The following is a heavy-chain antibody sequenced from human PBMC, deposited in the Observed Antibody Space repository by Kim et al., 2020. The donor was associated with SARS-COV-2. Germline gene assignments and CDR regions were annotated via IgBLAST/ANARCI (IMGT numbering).Heavy chain of an antibody. CDR1: GFTFSSYS. V-gene: IGHV3-21*01. Sequence: GGSLRLSCAASGFTFSSYSMNWVRQAPGKGLEWVSSISSSSSYTYYADSVKGRFTISRDNAKNSLYLQMNSLRAEDTAVYYCARDQSGMWFGELDIDYWGQGTRVTVSS. CDR2: ISSSSSYT. CDR3: ARDQSGMWFGELDIDY. J-gene: IGHJ4*02. D-gene: IGHD3-10*01.